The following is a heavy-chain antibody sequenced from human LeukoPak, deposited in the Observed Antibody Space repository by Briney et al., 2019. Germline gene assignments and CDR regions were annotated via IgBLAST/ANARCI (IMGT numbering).Heavy chain of an antibody. D-gene: IGHD2-15*01. Sequence: GGSLRLSCAASGFTFSSYGMHWVRQAPGKGLEWVAAISYDGSNKYYADSVKGRFTISRDNSKNTLYLQMNSLRAEDTAVYYCAKLVVVAANFDYWGQGTLVTVSS. CDR2: ISYDGSNK. J-gene: IGHJ4*02. CDR3: AKLVVVAANFDY. CDR1: GFTFSSYG. V-gene: IGHV3-30*18.